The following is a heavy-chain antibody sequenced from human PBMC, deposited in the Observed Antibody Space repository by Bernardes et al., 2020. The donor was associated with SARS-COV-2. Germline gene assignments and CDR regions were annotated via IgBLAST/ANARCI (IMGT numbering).Heavy chain of an antibody. J-gene: IGHJ6*02. Sequence: ASMKVSCKASGYTFTSYDINWVRQATGQGLEWMGWMNPNSGNTGYAQKFQGRVTMTRNTSISTAYMELSSLRSEDTAVYYCASPYYGSGSTVFGHYYGMDVWGQGTTVTVSS. CDR3: ASPYYGSGSTVFGHYYGMDV. V-gene: IGHV1-8*01. D-gene: IGHD3-10*01. CDR1: GYTFTSYD. CDR2: MNPNSGNT.